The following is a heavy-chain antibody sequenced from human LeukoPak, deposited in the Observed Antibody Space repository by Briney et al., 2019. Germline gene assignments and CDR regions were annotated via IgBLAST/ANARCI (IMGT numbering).Heavy chain of an antibody. CDR3: ARAGPTGTTWGDVYFDY. J-gene: IGHJ4*02. Sequence: GASVKVSCKASGYTFTGYYMHWVRQAPGQGLEWIGWINPNSGGTNYAQKFQGRVTMTRDTSISTAYMELSRLRSDDTAVYYCARAGPTGTTWGDVYFDYWGQGTLVTVSS. CDR2: INPNSGGT. CDR1: GYTFTGYY. V-gene: IGHV1-2*02. D-gene: IGHD1-1*01.